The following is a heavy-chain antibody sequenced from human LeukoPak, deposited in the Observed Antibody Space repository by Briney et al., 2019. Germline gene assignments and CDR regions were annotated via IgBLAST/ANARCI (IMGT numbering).Heavy chain of an antibody. V-gene: IGHV3-21*01. D-gene: IGHD3-22*01. CDR3: ARAPMIVVVITNPLDY. Sequence: SSSSSYIYYADSVKGRFTISRDNAKNSLYLQMNSLRAEDTAVYYCARAPMIVVVITNPLDYWGQGTLVTVSS. J-gene: IGHJ4*02. CDR2: SSSSSYI.